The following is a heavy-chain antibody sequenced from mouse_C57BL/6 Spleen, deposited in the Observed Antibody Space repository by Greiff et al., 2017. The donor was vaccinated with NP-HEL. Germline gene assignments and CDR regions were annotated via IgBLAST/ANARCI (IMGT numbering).Heavy chain of an antibody. V-gene: IGHV5-9-1*02. CDR3: TRDQSLYFDY. CDR1: GFTFSSYA. CDR2: ISSGGDYI. Sequence: EVQVVESGEGLVKPGGSLKLSCAASGFTFSSYALSWVRQPPEKRLEWVAYISSGGDYIYYADTVKGRFTISRDNARNTLYLQMSSLKAEDTAMYYCTRDQSLYFDYWGQGTTLTVSS. J-gene: IGHJ2*01.